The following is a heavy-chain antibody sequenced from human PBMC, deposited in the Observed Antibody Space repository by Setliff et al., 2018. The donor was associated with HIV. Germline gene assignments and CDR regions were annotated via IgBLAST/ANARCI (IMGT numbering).Heavy chain of an antibody. CDR3: ARNPEMAALNYFYYYMDV. CDR1: GYSFTSYW. CDR2: IYPGDSDT. Sequence: GESLKISCKGSGYSFTSYWIGWVRQMPGKGLEWMGIIYPGDSDTRYSPSFQGQVTISADKSISTAYLQWSSLKASDTAMYYCARNPEMAALNYFYYYMDVWGKGTTVTVS. V-gene: IGHV5-51*01. J-gene: IGHJ6*03. D-gene: IGHD6-19*01.